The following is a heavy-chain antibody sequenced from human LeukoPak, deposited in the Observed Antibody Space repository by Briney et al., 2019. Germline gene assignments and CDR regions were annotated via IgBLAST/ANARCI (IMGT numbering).Heavy chain of an antibody. Sequence: ASVKVSCKASGYTFTAYYIHWVRQAPGLGLEWMGWINPNTGGTNYAQKFQGGVTMTRDTSISTASMELSRLRSDDTAVYCGARGSEEVGHYWGQGTRVTVSS. V-gene: IGHV1-2*02. J-gene: IGHJ4*02. CDR2: INPNTGGT. CDR1: GYTFTAYY. CDR3: ARGSEEVGHY.